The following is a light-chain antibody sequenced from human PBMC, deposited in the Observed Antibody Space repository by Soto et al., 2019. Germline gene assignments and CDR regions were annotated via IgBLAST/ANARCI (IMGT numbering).Light chain of an antibody. V-gene: IGKV3-15*01. J-gene: IGKJ4*01. CDR3: QQYNNWPRALT. CDR2: GAS. CDR1: QSITTN. Sequence: EIVMTQSPATLSESPGERATLSCRASQSITTNLAWYQQKPGQAPRLLIYGASTRATGIPARFSGSGSGTEFTLTISGLQSEDFAVYYCQQYNNWPRALTFGGGTKVEIK.